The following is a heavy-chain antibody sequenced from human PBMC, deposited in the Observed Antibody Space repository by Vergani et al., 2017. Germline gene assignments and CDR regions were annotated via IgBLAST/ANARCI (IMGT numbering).Heavy chain of an antibody. D-gene: IGHD3-3*01. V-gene: IGHV3-30*18. Sequence: VQLLESGGGLVQPGGSLRLSCAASGFTFSSYGMHWVRQAPGKGLEWVAVISYDGSNKYYADSVKGRFTISRDNSNNTLYLQMNSLRAEDTAVYYCAKDSRAYYDFWSGRYYFDYWGQGTLVTVSS. CDR1: GFTFSSYG. CDR2: ISYDGSNK. CDR3: AKDSRAYYDFWSGRYYFDY. J-gene: IGHJ4*02.